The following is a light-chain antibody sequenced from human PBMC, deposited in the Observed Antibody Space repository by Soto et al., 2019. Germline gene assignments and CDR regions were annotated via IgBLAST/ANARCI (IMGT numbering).Light chain of an antibody. V-gene: IGKV1-9*01. Sequence: IQLTQSPSFLSAAVLDRITITFRASQGISTLLAWYQQKPGKAPKVLIYESSLLQSGVPSRFSGSGSGTDFTLTISSLQPEDFATYYCQHFKSFPITFGQGTRLEIK. CDR2: ESS. J-gene: IGKJ5*01. CDR1: QGISTL. CDR3: QHFKSFPIT.